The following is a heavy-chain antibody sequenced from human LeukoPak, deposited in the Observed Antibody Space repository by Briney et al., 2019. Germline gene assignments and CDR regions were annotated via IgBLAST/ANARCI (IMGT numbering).Heavy chain of an antibody. CDR2: ISGSGGST. Sequence: GGSLRLSCAASGFTFSSYAISWVRQAPGKGLEWVSAISGSGGSTYYADSVKGRFTISRDNSKNTLYLQMNSLRAEDTAVYYCAKDRIYGSYSSDYWGQGTLVTVSS. CDR3: AKDRIYGSYSSDY. CDR1: GFTFSSYA. D-gene: IGHD1-26*01. J-gene: IGHJ4*02. V-gene: IGHV3-23*01.